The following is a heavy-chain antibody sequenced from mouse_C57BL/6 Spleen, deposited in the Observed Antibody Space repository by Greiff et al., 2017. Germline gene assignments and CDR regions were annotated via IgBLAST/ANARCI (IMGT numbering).Heavy chain of an antibody. CDR1: GFTFTDYY. V-gene: IGHV7-3*01. CDR3: ARYRAMDY. Sequence: EVKLLESGGGLVQPGGSLSLSCAASGFTFTDYYMSWVRQPPGKALECLGFISNKANGYTTEYSASLKGRFTISRDNSQSILYLQMNALRAEDSATYYCARYRAMDYWGQGTSVTVSS. J-gene: IGHJ4*01. CDR2: ISNKANGYTT.